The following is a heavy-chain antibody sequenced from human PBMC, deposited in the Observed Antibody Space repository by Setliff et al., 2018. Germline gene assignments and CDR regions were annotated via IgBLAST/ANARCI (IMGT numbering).Heavy chain of an antibody. D-gene: IGHD3-22*01. Sequence: ASETLSLTCTVSGGSISSGDYYWSWIRQPPGKGLEWIGYIYYSGSTYYNPSLKSRVTISVDTSKNQFSLKLSSVTAADTAVYYCATYSLAHYDSGGYYDYWGQGTLVTVSS. CDR3: ATYSLAHYDSGGYYDY. V-gene: IGHV4-30-4*08. J-gene: IGHJ4*02. CDR2: IYYSGST. CDR1: GGSISSGDYY.